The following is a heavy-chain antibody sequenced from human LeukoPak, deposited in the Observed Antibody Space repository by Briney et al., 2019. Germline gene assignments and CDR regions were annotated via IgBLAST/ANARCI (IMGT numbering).Heavy chain of an antibody. Sequence: SETLSLTCAAYGGSFSGYYWSWIRQPPGKGLEWIGEINHSGSTNYNPSLESRVTISVDTSKNQFSLKLSSVTAADTAVYYCARNWNDRRYYYYYYMDVWGKGTTVTVSS. V-gene: IGHV4-34*01. J-gene: IGHJ6*03. CDR2: INHSGST. D-gene: IGHD1-1*01. CDR3: ARNWNDRRYYYYYYMDV. CDR1: GGSFSGYY.